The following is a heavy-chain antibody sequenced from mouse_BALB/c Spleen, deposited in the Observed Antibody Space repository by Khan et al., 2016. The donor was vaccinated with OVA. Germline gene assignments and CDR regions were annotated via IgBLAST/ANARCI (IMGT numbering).Heavy chain of an antibody. Sequence: DLVKPGASVKLSCKASVYTFTSYWINWIKQRPGQGLEWIGRISPGSGSTYYNEMFKGKATLTVDTSSSSPYIQLSSLSSEDSAVYFCARSNYYGSSLYAMDHWGQGTSVTVSS. CDR2: ISPGSGST. CDR3: ARSNYYGSSLYAMDH. V-gene: IGHV1S41*01. CDR1: VYTFTSYW. J-gene: IGHJ4*01. D-gene: IGHD1-1*01.